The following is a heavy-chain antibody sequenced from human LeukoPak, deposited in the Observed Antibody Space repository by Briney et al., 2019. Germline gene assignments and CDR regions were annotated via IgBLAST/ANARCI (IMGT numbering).Heavy chain of an antibody. V-gene: IGHV4-4*02. Sequence: PSETLSLTCAVSGGSISSSNWWSWVRQPPGKGLEWIGEIYHSGSTNYNPSLKSRVTISVDKSKNQFSLKLSSVTAADTAVYYCAKLLEWLPNDAFDIWGQGTMVTVSS. CDR2: IYHSGST. CDR3: AKLLEWLPNDAFDI. D-gene: IGHD3-3*01. J-gene: IGHJ3*02. CDR1: GGSISSSNW.